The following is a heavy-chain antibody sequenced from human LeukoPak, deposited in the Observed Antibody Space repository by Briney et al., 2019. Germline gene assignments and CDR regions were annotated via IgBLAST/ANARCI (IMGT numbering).Heavy chain of an antibody. D-gene: IGHD6-13*01. CDR1: GGSISSYY. Sequence: PSETLSLSCTVSGGSISSYYWGWIRQPPGKGLEWIGSIYYSGSTYYNPSLKSRVTISVDTSKNQFSLKLSSVTAADTAVYYCARESRDSSSWYYYYYMDVWGKGTTVTVSS. CDR3: ARESRDSSSWYYYYYMDV. V-gene: IGHV4-39*07. CDR2: IYYSGST. J-gene: IGHJ6*03.